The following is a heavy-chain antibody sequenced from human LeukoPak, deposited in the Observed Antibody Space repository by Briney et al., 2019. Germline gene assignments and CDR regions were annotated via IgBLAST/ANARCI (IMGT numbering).Heavy chain of an antibody. CDR2: IYYNGNT. CDR1: GGSISNYY. Sequence: PSETLSLTCTVSGGSISNYYWSWFRQPPGKGLEWIGYIYYNGNTDYNPSLRNRLSMSVDTPKNHFSLRLSSVTAADTAVYFCARHSDTCSGAYCSLDYFDYWGQGILVTVSS. D-gene: IGHD2-15*01. CDR3: ARHSDTCSGAYCSLDYFDY. J-gene: IGHJ4*02. V-gene: IGHV4-59*08.